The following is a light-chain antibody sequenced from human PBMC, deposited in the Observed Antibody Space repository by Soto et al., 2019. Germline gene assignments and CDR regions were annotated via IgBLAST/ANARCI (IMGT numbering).Light chain of an antibody. CDR3: QQYGNRENI. CDR1: QTLSNSF. J-gene: IGKJ5*01. V-gene: IGKV3-20*01. Sequence: EIVLTQSPGTLSLSPGERATLSCRASQTLSNSFIAGYQQKPGQAPRLLIYDTSSRATGVPDRYSASGSGTDFTLAIRRLETEDITVFCCQQYGNRENIFGEGTRMEI. CDR2: DTS.